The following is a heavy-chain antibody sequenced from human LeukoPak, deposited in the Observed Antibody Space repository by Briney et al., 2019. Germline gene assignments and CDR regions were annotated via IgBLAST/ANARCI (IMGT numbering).Heavy chain of an antibody. CDR2: ISSSGNTI. V-gene: IGHV3-11*01. D-gene: IGHD3-10*01. CDR3: ARRGKVNYYGMDV. J-gene: IGHJ6*02. CDR1: GFTISDYY. Sequence: GGSLGLSCAASGFTISDYYMNWIRQAPGKGLEWVSYISSSGNTIYYADSEKGRFTISRDNPKNSLYLQMNSLRAEDTAVYYCARRGKVNYYGMDVWGQGTTVTVSS.